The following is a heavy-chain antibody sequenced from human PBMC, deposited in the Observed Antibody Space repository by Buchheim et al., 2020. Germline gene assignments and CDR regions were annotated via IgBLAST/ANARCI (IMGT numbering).Heavy chain of an antibody. Sequence: QVQLVESGGGVVQPGRSLRLSCAASGFTFSSYGMHWVRQAPGKGLEWVAVISYDGSNKYYADSVKGRFTITRDNSKNTLYLQMNSLRAEDTAVYYCVKSRSGYYPRNYYFYMHVWGTGTT. CDR1: GFTFSSYG. D-gene: IGHD3-3*01. V-gene: IGHV3-30*18. CDR2: ISYDGSNK. CDR3: VKSRSGYYPRNYYFYMHV. J-gene: IGHJ6*03.